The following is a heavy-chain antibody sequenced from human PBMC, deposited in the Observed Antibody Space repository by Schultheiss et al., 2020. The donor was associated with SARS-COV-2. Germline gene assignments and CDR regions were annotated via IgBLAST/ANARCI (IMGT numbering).Heavy chain of an antibody. D-gene: IGHD2-2*01. J-gene: IGHJ4*02. V-gene: IGHV6-1*01. CDR1: GDSVSSNSAA. Sequence: SETLSLTCAISGDSVSSNSAAWNWIRQSPSRGLEWLGRTYYRSKWYNDYAVSVKSRITINPDTSKNQFSLKLSSVTAADTAVYYCARHGDSTSDFDYWGQGTLVTVSS. CDR2: TYYRSKWYN. CDR3: ARHGDSTSDFDY.